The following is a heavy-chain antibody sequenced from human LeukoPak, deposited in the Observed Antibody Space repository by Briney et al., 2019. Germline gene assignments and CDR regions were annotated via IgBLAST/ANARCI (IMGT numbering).Heavy chain of an antibody. CDR3: ARGRGYRFDY. V-gene: IGHV4-38-2*01. D-gene: IGHD3-22*01. CDR1: GYSISSGYY. CDR2: IYHSGST. J-gene: IGHJ4*02. Sequence: SETLSLTCAVSGYSISSGYYWGWIRQPPGKGLEWIGSIYHSGSTYYNPSLKSRVTISVDTSKNQFSLKLSSVTAADTAVYYCARGRGYRFDYWGQGTLVTVSS.